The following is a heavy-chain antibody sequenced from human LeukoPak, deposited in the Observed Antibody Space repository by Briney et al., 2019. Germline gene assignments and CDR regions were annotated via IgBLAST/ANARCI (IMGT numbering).Heavy chain of an antibody. D-gene: IGHD6-6*01. J-gene: IGHJ4*02. CDR3: ARARDHLDY. Sequence: SSETLSLTCTVSGGSISSYYWSWIRQPPGKGLEWIGYIYTSGSTNYNPSLKSRVTISVDTSKNQFSLKLSSVTAADTAVYYCARARDHLDYWGQGTLVTVSS. CDR2: IYTSGST. V-gene: IGHV4-4*09. CDR1: GGSISSYY.